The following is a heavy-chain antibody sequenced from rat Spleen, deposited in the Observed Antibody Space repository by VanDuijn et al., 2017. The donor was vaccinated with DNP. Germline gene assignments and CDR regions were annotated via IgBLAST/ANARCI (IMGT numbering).Heavy chain of an antibody. CDR2: ISYDGSST. CDR3: ARHLTTRVSIDY. V-gene: IGHV5-7*01. D-gene: IGHD1-4*01. CDR1: GFTFSDYN. J-gene: IGHJ2*01. Sequence: EVQLVESGGGLVQPGRSLKLSCAASGFTFSDYNMAWVRQAPKKGLEWVATISYDGSSTYYRDSVTGRFTISRDNAKSTLYLQMDSLRSEDTATYYCARHLTTRVSIDYWGQGVMVTVSS.